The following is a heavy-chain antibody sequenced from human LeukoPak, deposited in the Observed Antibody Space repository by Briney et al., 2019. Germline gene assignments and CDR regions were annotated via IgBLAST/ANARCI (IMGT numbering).Heavy chain of an antibody. CDR1: GGSLSTQY. CDR2: INNRGTT. Sequence: SETLTLPCAVSGGSLSTQYWSWIRRPLGKGLEWIGEINNRGTTNYSPSLRGRATISVDTSKNQFSLRLTSVTAADTAIYYCARVPLWWLTPFDFWGQGTLATVSS. CDR3: ARVPLWWLTPFDF. D-gene: IGHD5-12*01. V-gene: IGHV4-34*01. J-gene: IGHJ4*02.